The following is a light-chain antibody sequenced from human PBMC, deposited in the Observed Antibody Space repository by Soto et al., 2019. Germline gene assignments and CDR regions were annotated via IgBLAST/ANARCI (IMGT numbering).Light chain of an antibody. CDR3: QSYDSSLSGSWV. J-gene: IGLJ3*02. CDR1: TSNIGGRY. V-gene: IGLV1-40*01. Sequence: QSVLNQPPSASGTPGQRVTISCSGSTSNIGGRYVYWYQQLPGTAPKLLIFDNRHRPSGVPDRFSGSKSGTSASLAITGLQAEDEGDYYCQSYDSSLSGSWVFGGGTKVTVL. CDR2: DNR.